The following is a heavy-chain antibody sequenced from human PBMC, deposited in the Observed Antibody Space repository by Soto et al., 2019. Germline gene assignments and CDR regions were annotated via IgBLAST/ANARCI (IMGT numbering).Heavy chain of an antibody. J-gene: IGHJ1*01. CDR1: GGSISSYY. CDR2: IYYSGST. CDR3: ARITPKAAGTIGPYFQH. D-gene: IGHD6-13*01. V-gene: IGHV4-59*01. Sequence: SETLSLTCTVSGGSISSYYWSWIRQPPGKGLEWIGYIYYSGSTNYNPSLKSRVTISVDTSKNQFSLKLSSVTAADTAVYYCARITPKAAGTIGPYFQHWGQGTLVTVSS.